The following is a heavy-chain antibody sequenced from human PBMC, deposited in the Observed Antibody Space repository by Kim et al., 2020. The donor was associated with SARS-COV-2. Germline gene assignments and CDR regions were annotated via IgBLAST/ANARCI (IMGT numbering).Heavy chain of an antibody. Sequence: SETLSLTCAVFGGSFSGYHWTWIRQSPGKGLEWIGEINHSGGTNCNPSLKSRVTISLDTSKNQFSLKLGSVSAADTAVYYGAGGRAGVVPSPILGLGPSDAFYPLDVGGQGTTLPVPS. J-gene: IGHJ6*02. CDR3: AGGRAGVVPSPILGLGPSDAFYPLDV. D-gene: IGHD3-3*01. CDR1: GGSFSGYH. CDR2: INHSGGT. V-gene: IGHV4-34*01.